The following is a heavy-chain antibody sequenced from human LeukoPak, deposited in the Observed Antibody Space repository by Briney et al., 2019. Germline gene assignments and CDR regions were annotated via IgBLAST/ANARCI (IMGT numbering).Heavy chain of an antibody. CDR3: ARRTPQYCTSSACYADH. J-gene: IGHJ4*02. V-gene: IGHV1-2*02. Sequence: ASVKVSCTSSGYSFTGYYIQWIRQAPGQGLEWMGWINPDTGNINYAQQFQGRVTLTRDTSITTVYMELSSLTSDDTAIYFCARRTPQYCTSSACYADHWGQGTLITVSS. CDR2: INPDTGNI. CDR1: GYSFTGYY. D-gene: IGHD2-8*01.